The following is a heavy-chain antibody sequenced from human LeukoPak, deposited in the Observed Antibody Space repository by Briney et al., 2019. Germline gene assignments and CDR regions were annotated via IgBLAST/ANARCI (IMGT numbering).Heavy chain of an antibody. CDR3: ARLGGDYAPFDY. CDR2: ISSSSSYT. V-gene: IGHV3-11*06. D-gene: IGHD4-17*01. J-gene: IGHJ4*02. CDR1: GLTFSDYY. Sequence: PGGSLRLSCAASGLTFSDYYMSWIRQAPGKGLEWVSYISSSSSYTNYADSVKGRFTISRDNAKNSLYLQMNSLRAEDTAVYYCARLGGDYAPFDYWGQGTLVTVSS.